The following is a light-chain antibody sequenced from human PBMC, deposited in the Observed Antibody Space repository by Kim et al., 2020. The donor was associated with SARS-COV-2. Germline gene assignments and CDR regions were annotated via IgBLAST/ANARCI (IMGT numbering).Light chain of an antibody. V-gene: IGKV4-1*01. J-gene: IGKJ2*01. CDR2: WAS. CDR3: QQYYGTPYT. Sequence: DIVMTQSPDSLAVSLGKRATINCKSSQSVLYSSNNKNYLAWYQQKPGQPPKLLIYWASTRESGVPDRFSGSGSGTDFTLTISSLQAEDVAVYYCQQYYGTPYTFGQGTKLEI. CDR1: QSVLYSSNNKNY.